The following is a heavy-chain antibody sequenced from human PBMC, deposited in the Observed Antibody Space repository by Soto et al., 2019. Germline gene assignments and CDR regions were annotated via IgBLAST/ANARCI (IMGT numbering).Heavy chain of an antibody. V-gene: IGHV3-30-3*01. CDR2: MSYDGSNK. D-gene: IGHD6-13*01. CDR3: ARDHIAAAGPFDY. J-gene: IGHJ4*02. CDR1: GFTFSSYA. Sequence: PGGSLRLSCAASGFTFSSYAMHWVRQAPGKGLEWVAVMSYDGSNKYYADSVKGRFTISRDNSKNTLYLQMNSLRAEDTAVYYCARDHIAAAGPFDYWGQGTLVTVSS.